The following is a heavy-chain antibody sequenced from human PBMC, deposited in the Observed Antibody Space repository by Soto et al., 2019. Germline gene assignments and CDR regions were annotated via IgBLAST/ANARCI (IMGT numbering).Heavy chain of an antibody. CDR1: GFTFTRYS. CDR3: ARESEDLTSTFDY. CDR2: ISSTTNYI. J-gene: IGHJ4*02. V-gene: IGHV3-21*01. Sequence: EVQLVESGGGLVKPGGSLRLSCAASGFTFTRYSMNWVRQAPGKGLEWVSSISSTTNYIYYADSMKGRFTVSRDNAKNSAYLEMNSLSAEVTAVYYGARESEDLTSTFDYWGQGTLFTVSS.